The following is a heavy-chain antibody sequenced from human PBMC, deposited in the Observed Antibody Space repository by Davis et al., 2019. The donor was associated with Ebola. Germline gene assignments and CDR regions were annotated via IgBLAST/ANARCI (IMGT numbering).Heavy chain of an antibody. CDR3: AREVRGTSSWGNWLDS. J-gene: IGHJ5*01. CDR2: IQDTGNT. CDR1: GDSMRTFY. V-gene: IGHV4-59*13. D-gene: IGHD1-26*01. Sequence: PSETLSLTCTISGDSMRTFYWTWIRQPPGKGLEWIGYIQDTGNTDYNASLKSRVTMSIDTSKNQFHLTLASVTAADTAVYYCAREVRGTSSWGNWLDSWGQGMLVTVSS.